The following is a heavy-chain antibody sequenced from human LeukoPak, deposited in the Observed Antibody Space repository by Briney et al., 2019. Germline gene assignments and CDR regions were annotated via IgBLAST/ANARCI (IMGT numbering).Heavy chain of an antibody. CDR1: GGSISSYY. CDR3: AREVYSSSWYVMDV. V-gene: IGHV4-59*01. D-gene: IGHD6-13*01. Sequence: SETLSLTCTVSGGSISSYYWSWIRQPPGKGLEWIGYIYYSGSTNYNPSLKSRVTISVDTSKNQFFLKLSSVTAADTAVYYCAREVYSSSWYVMDVWGKGTTVTVSS. J-gene: IGHJ6*04. CDR2: IYYSGST.